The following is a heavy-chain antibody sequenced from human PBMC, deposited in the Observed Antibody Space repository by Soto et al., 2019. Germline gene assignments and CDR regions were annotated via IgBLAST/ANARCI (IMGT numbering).Heavy chain of an antibody. CDR2: IIPLLRTV. Sequence: QEELVQSGAEVKKPGSSVNVSCKASGGTFASYSITWVRQVPGQRLEWMGEIIPLLRTVNYAQKFQGRLTITGDRSTSTVYMALSSLRSDDTAVYYCARDPVDLFGYMDVWGHGTTATVS. CDR3: ARDPVDLFGYMDV. J-gene: IGHJ6*02. D-gene: IGHD6-25*01. CDR1: GGTFASYS. V-gene: IGHV1-69*06.